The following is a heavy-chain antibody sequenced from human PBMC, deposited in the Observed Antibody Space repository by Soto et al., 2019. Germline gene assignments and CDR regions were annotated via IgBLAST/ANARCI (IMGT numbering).Heavy chain of an antibody. CDR2: IIPIFGTA. CDR3: ARATSGSLGVVWFDP. Sequence: GASVKVSCKASGGTFSSYAISWVRQAPGQGLEWMGGIIPIFGTANYAQKFQGRVTITADESTSTAYMELSSLRSEDTAVYYCARATSGSLGVVWFDPWGQGTLVTLSS. CDR1: GGTFSSYA. V-gene: IGHV1-69*13. D-gene: IGHD6-19*01. J-gene: IGHJ5*02.